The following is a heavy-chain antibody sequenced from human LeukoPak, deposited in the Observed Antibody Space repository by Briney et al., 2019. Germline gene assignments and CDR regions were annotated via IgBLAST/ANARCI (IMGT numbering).Heavy chain of an antibody. CDR3: VRPEGGNGMDV. D-gene: IGHD1-26*01. CDR2: IYPGDSDT. Sequence: GESLKISCKGSGYSFSSYWIGWVRQTPGKGLEWMGTIYPGDSDTRYSPSLQGLVTISADKSISTAYLQWSSVKASDTAMYYCVRPEGGNGMDVWGQGTTVTVSS. J-gene: IGHJ6*02. CDR1: GYSFSSYW. V-gene: IGHV5-51*01.